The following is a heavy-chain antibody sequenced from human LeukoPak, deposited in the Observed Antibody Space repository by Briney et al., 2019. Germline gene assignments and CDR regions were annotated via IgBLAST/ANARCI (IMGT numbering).Heavy chain of an antibody. CDR1: GFTFSSYG. CDR3: AKDRRYYDSSGYPDY. D-gene: IGHD3-22*01. J-gene: IGHJ4*02. V-gene: IGHV3-30*18. CDR2: ISYDGSNK. Sequence: GRSLRLSCAASGFTFSSYGMHWVRQAPGKGLEWVADISYDGSNKYYADSVKGRSTISRDNSKNTLYLQMNSLRAEDTAVYYCAKDRRYYDSSGYPDYWGQGTLVTVSS.